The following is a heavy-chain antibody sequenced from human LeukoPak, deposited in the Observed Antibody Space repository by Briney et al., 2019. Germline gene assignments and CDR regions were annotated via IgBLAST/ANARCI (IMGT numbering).Heavy chain of an antibody. V-gene: IGHV3-23*01. CDR1: GFTFVSFA. CDR3: ARDGSWGDYQFYFYMDV. J-gene: IGHJ6*03. CDR2: ISASGHYI. D-gene: IGHD2-2*01. Sequence: PGGSLRLSCEASGFTFVSFAMSWVRQAPGKGLEWLSGISASGHYIYQADSVKGRFTISRDNSKNTLYIEMNSLRAEDTAVYYCARDGSWGDYQFYFYMDVWGKGTTVTVSS.